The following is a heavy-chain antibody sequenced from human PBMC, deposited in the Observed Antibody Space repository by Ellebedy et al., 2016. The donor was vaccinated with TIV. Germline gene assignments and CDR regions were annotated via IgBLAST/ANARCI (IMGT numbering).Heavy chain of an antibody. Sequence: MPSETLSLTCTVSGYSISSGYYWVWIRQPPGKGLEWIGSIYHSGSIYYNPSLKSRVTISVATSENHFPLKLSSVTAADTAVYYCARDAMSYRFDPWGQGTLVTVSS. D-gene: IGHD2-2*01. CDR2: IYHSGSI. V-gene: IGHV4-38-2*02. CDR3: ARDAMSYRFDP. CDR1: GYSISSGYY. J-gene: IGHJ5*02.